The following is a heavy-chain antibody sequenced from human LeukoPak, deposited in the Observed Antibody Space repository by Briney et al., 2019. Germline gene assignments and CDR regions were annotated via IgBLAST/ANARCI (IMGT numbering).Heavy chain of an antibody. D-gene: IGHD2-15*01. CDR2: ISYDGSNK. CDR3: AKDDLGYCSGGSCYSVDY. J-gene: IGHJ4*02. Sequence: GGSLRLSCAASGFTFSSYAMHWVRQAPGKGLEWVAVISYDGSNKYYADSVKGRFTISRDNSKNTLYLQMNSLRAEDTAVYYCAKDDLGYCSGGSCYSVDYWGQGTLVTVSS. V-gene: IGHV3-30-3*02. CDR1: GFTFSSYA.